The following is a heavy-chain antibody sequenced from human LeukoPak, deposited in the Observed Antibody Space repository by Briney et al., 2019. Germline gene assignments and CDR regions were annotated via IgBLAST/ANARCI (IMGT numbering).Heavy chain of an antibody. V-gene: IGHV1-69*01. CDR2: IIPIFGTA. D-gene: IGHD3-10*01. CDR1: GGTFSSYA. J-gene: IGHJ5*02. CDR3: ASRGHGYPNWFVP. Sequence: GSSVKVSCKASGGTFSSYAISWVRQAPGQELEWMGGIIPIFGTANYAQKFQGRVTITADESTSTAYMELSSLRSEDTAVYYCASRGHGYPNWFVPWGQGTLVTVSS.